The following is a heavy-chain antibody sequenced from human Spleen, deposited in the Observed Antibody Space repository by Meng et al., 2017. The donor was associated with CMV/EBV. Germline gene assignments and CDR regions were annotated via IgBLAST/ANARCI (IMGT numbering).Heavy chain of an antibody. V-gene: IGHV5-51*01. CDR3: ARGYYGSGLTLNGMDV. CDR1: GYTFSSNW. Sequence: GESLKISCKASGYTFSSNWIAWVRQMPEKGLEWVGFIYPGDSDTRYSPSFQGQVTISADKSITTAYLQWNSLKASDTAMYYCARGYYGSGLTLNGMDVWGQGTTVTVSS. J-gene: IGHJ6*02. D-gene: IGHD3-10*01. CDR2: IYPGDSDT.